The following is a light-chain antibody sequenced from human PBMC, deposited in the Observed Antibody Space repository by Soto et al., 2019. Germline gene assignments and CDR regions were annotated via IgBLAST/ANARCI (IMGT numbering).Light chain of an antibody. CDR3: SSYTSSSTL. J-gene: IGLJ1*01. CDR1: SGDVGGYNY. CDR2: DVS. V-gene: IGLV2-14*01. Sequence: QSALTQPASVSGSPGQSITISCTGTSGDVGGYNYVSWYQQHPGKAPKLMIYDVSDRPSGVSNRFSGSKSGNTASLTISGLRAEDEPDYYCSSYTSSSTLFGTGTMLTVL.